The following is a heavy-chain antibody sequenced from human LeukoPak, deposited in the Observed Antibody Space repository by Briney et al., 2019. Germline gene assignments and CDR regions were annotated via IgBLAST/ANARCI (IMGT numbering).Heavy chain of an antibody. V-gene: IGHV4-61*02. CDR3: ATDGGNSYYYYYMDV. Sequence: SETLSLTCTVSGGSISSGSYYWSWIRQPARKGLEWIGRIYTSGSTNYNPSLKSRVTISVDTSKNQFSLKLSSVTAADTAVYYCATDGGNSYYYYYMDVWGKGTTVTVSS. CDR2: IYTSGST. D-gene: IGHD4-23*01. J-gene: IGHJ6*03. CDR1: GGSISSGSYY.